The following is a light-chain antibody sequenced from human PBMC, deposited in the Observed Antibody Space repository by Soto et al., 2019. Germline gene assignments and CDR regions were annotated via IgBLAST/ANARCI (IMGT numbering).Light chain of an antibody. CDR2: EVS. CDR1: SSDVGGYNY. Sequence: QSVLTQPPSASGSPGQSVTISCTGMSSDVGGYNYVSWYQQHPGKAPKLMIYEVSKRPSGVPDRFSGSKSGNTASLTVSGLQAEDEADYYYSSYAGSNNFYVFGTGTKVTVL. V-gene: IGLV2-8*01. CDR3: SSYAGSNNFYV. J-gene: IGLJ1*01.